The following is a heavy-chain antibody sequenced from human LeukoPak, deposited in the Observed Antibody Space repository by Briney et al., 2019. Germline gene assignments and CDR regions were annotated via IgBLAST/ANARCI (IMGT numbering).Heavy chain of an antibody. J-gene: IGHJ3*02. CDR1: GGSISSSSYY. Sequence: SETLSLTCTVSGGSISSSSYYWSWIRQPPGKGLEWIGYIYYSGSTNYNPSLKSRVTISVDTSKNQFSLKLSSVTAADTAVYYCARYRDGYSAGPHDAFDIWGQGTMVTVSS. D-gene: IGHD5-24*01. CDR2: IYYSGST. V-gene: IGHV4-61*05. CDR3: ARYRDGYSAGPHDAFDI.